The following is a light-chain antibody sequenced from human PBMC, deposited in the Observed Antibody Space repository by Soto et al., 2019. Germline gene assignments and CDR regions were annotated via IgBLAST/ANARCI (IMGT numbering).Light chain of an antibody. V-gene: IGKV2-28*01. CDR1: QSLLQTNGYNY. CDR3: MQALQTPWA. CDR2: LGS. J-gene: IGKJ1*01. Sequence: DIVMTQSPLSLPVTPGERASISCRSSQSLLQTNGYNYLDWYLQKPGQSPQLLIYLGSNRASGVPDRFSGSGSGTDFTLKISRVEAEDVGVYYCMQALQTPWAFGQGTKVEIK.